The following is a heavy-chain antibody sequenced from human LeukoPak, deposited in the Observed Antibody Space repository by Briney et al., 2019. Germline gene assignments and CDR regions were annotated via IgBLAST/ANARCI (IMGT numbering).Heavy chain of an antibody. V-gene: IGHV1-69*04. CDR3: ASPWGLRDPYGMDV. D-gene: IGHD5-12*01. Sequence: SVKVSCKASGGTFSSYAISWVRQAPGQGLEWMGRIIPILGIANYAQKFQGRVTITADKSTSTAYMELSSLRSEDTAVYYCASPWGLRDPYGMDVWGQGTTVTVSS. CDR1: GGTFSSYA. J-gene: IGHJ6*02. CDR2: IIPILGIA.